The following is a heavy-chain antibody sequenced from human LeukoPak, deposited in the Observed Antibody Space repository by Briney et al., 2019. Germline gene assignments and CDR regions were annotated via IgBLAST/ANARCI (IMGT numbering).Heavy chain of an antibody. CDR2: ISYDGSNK. Sequence: GGSLRLSCAASGFTFSSYWMNWARQAPGKGLEWVAVISYDGSNKYYADSVKGRFTISRDNSKNTLYLQMNSLRAEDTAVYYCKVAAIDFDYWGQGTLVTVSS. V-gene: IGHV3-30*03. J-gene: IGHJ4*02. D-gene: IGHD2-15*01. CDR3: KVAAIDFDY. CDR1: GFTFSSYW.